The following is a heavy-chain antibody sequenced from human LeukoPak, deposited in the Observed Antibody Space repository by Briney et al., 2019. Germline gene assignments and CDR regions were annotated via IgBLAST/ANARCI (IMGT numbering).Heavy chain of an antibody. Sequence: SVKVSCKASGGTFSSYAISWVRLAPGQGLEWMGGIIPIFGTANYAQKFQGRDTITADESTSTAYMELSSLRSEDTAVYYCARAPYSSGGSTNYYYYYYMDVWGKGTTVTVSS. J-gene: IGHJ6*03. CDR3: ARAPYSSGGSTNYYYYYYMDV. CDR1: GGTFSSYA. D-gene: IGHD6-19*01. V-gene: IGHV1-69*01. CDR2: IIPIFGTA.